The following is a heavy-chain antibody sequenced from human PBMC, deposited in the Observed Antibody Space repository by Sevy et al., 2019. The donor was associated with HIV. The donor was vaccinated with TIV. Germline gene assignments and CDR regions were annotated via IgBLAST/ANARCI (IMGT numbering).Heavy chain of an antibody. Sequence: GGSLRLSCAASGFTFSSYGMHWVRQAPGKGLEWVAVISYDGSNKYYAYSVKGRFTISRDNSKNTLYLQMNSLRAEDTAVYYCAKDSGGSCYYWGQGTLVTVSS. CDR3: AKDSGGSCYY. CDR2: ISYDGSNK. J-gene: IGHJ4*02. V-gene: IGHV3-30*18. CDR1: GFTFSSYG. D-gene: IGHD2-15*01.